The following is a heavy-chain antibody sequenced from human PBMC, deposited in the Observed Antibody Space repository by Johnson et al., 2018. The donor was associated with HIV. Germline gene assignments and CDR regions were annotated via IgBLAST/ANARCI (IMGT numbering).Heavy chain of an antibody. CDR3: AREGVVGVKDGLI. J-gene: IGHJ3*02. Sequence: VQLVESGGGLVQPGGSLRLSCAASGFIATSNYMTWVRQAPGKGLEWVSVIYGSNSTYYADSVKGRFTISREKSKNTLSLQMDSLRAADPAVYYCAREGVVGVKDGLIWGQGTMVTVSS. D-gene: IGHD1-26*01. V-gene: IGHV3-66*01. CDR2: IYGSNST. CDR1: GFIATSNY.